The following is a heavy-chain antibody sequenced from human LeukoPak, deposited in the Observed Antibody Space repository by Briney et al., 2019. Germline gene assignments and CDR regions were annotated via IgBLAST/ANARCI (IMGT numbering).Heavy chain of an antibody. D-gene: IGHD6-19*01. V-gene: IGHV3-48*04. CDR3: AKRSAESSGYFDS. CDR2: ISSSGSTI. J-gene: IGHJ4*02. Sequence: GGSLRLSCAASGFSFSTSSMNWVRQAPGKGLEWVSYISSSGSTIYYADSVKGRFTISRDNSKNTLYLQMNSLRAEDTAIYYCAKRSAESSGYFDSWGQGTLVTVSS. CDR1: GFSFSTSS.